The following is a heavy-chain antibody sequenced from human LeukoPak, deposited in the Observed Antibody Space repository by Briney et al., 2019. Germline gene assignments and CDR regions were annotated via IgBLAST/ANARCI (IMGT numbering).Heavy chain of an antibody. Sequence: SETLSLTCTVSGGSISSYYWSWIRQPPGKGLEWIGYIHYSGSTNYNPSLKSRVTISVDTSKNQFSLKLSSVTAADTAVYYCAREGASSWFLDDARRLDVWGQGTTVTVSS. CDR2: IHYSGST. CDR3: AREGASSWFLDDARRLDV. D-gene: IGHD6-13*01. J-gene: IGHJ6*02. V-gene: IGHV4-59*01. CDR1: GGSISSYY.